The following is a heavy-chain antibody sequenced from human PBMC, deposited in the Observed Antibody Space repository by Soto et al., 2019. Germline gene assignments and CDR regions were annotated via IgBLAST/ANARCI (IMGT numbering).Heavy chain of an antibody. Sequence: SETLSLTCTVSGGSISSYYWSWIRQPPGKGLEWIGYIYYSGSTNYNPSLKSRVTISVDTSKNQFSLKLSSVTAADTAVYYCARMEDIVVVVAADTHYYHYGMDVWGQGTTVT. V-gene: IGHV4-59*01. CDR1: GGSISSYY. J-gene: IGHJ6*02. CDR3: ARMEDIVVVVAADTHYYHYGMDV. CDR2: IYYSGST. D-gene: IGHD2-15*01.